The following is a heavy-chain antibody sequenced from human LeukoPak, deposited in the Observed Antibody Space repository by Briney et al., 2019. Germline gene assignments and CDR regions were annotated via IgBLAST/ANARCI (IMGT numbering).Heavy chain of an antibody. J-gene: IGHJ4*02. V-gene: IGHV3-7*04. Sequence: PGGSLRLSCAASGFTFSSYAMTWVRQAPGKGLEWVANIKEDGSAKYYVDSMKGRFTISRDNAKNSLYLQINSLRAEDTAVYYCARDSPGYGGYSYWGQGTLVTVSS. CDR1: GFTFSSYA. CDR3: ARDSPGYGGYSY. CDR2: IKEDGSAK. D-gene: IGHD5-12*01.